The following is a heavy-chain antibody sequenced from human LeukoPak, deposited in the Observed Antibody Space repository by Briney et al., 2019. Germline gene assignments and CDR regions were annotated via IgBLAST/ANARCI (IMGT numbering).Heavy chain of an antibody. CDR3: ARWAEQLADDY. Sequence: ASVKVSCKASGGTFSSYAISWVRQAPGQGLEWMGRMNPNSGNTGYAQKFQGRVTMTRNTSISTAYMELSSLRSEDTAVYYCARWAEQLADDYWGQGTLVTVSS. D-gene: IGHD6-13*01. CDR2: MNPNSGNT. J-gene: IGHJ4*02. V-gene: IGHV1-8*02. CDR1: GGTFSSYA.